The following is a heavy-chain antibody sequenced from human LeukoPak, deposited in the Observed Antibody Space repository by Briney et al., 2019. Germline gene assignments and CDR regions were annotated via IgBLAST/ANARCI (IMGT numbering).Heavy chain of an antibody. CDR3: ARDLTMVRGDPSSLDY. Sequence: PSETLSLACTVSGGSISSSRYYWGWIRQPPGKGLEWIGSIYYSGSTYYNPSLKSRVTISVDTSKNQFSLKLSSVTAADTAVYYCARDLTMVRGDPSSLDYWGQGTLVTVSS. D-gene: IGHD3-10*01. CDR1: GGSISSSRYY. CDR2: IYYSGST. J-gene: IGHJ4*02. V-gene: IGHV4-39*07.